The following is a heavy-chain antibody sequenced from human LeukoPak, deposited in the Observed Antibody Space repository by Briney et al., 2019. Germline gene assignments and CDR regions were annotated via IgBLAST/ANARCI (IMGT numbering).Heavy chain of an antibody. Sequence: SETPSLTCTVSGGSISSGDYYWSWIRQPPGKGLEWIGYIYYSGSTYYNPSLKSRVTISVDTSKNQFSLKLSSVTAADTAVYYCARAYYGSGNWFDPWGQGTLVTVSS. CDR3: ARAYYGSGNWFDP. CDR2: IYYSGST. D-gene: IGHD3-10*01. J-gene: IGHJ5*02. CDR1: GGSISSGDYY. V-gene: IGHV4-30-4*01.